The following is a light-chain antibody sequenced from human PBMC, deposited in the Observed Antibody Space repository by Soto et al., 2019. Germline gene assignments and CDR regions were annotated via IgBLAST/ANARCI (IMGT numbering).Light chain of an antibody. V-gene: IGKV3-11*01. CDR3: QQSSNWPPWMYT. CDR1: QSVSSY. J-gene: IGKJ2*01. CDR2: DAS. Sequence: EIVLTQSPATLSLSPGERATLSCRASQSVSSYLAWYQQKPGQAPRLLIYDASNRATGIPARFSGSGSGTYFTLTISSLEPDDFAVYYCQQSSNWPPWMYTFGQGTKLEIK.